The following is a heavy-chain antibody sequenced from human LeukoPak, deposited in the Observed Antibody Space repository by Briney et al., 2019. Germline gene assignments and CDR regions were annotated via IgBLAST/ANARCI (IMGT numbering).Heavy chain of an antibody. CDR3: ARANIIAVAGTGGLDY. V-gene: IGHV4-59*01. CDR1: GGSISSYY. CDR2: IYYSGST. D-gene: IGHD6-19*01. J-gene: IGHJ4*02. Sequence: PSETLSLTCTVSGGSISSYYWSWIRQPPGKGLEWIGYIYYSGSTNYNPSLKSRVTISVDTSKNQFSLKLSSVTAADTAVYYCARANIIAVAGTGGLDYWGQGTLVTVSS.